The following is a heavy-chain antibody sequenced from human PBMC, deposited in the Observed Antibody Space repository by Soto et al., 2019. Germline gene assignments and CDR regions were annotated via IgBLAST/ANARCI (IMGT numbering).Heavy chain of an antibody. V-gene: IGHV4-34*01. CDR2: INHSGST. D-gene: IGHD3-10*01. J-gene: IGHJ4*02. Sequence: SETLSLTCAVYGGSFSGYYWSWIRQPPGKGLEWIGEINHSGSTNYNPSLKSRVTISVDTSKNQFSLKLSSVTAADTAVYYCARRKGGETRRGNTIWYFEDWGQGTRVNVAS. CDR3: ARRKGGETRRGNTIWYFED. CDR1: GGSFSGYY.